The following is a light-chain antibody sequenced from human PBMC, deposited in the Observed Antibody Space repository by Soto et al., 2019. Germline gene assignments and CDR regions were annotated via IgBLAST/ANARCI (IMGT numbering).Light chain of an antibody. J-gene: IGLJ2*01. V-gene: IGLV1-44*01. Sequence: QSVLTQPPSASGTPGQRITISCSGSSSNIGSHTVNWHQQVPGTAPKLLIYSNNERPSGVPDRFSGSKSGTSASLAISGFQSGDEADYYCAAWADSLNGVIFGGGRRLTVL. CDR2: SNN. CDR3: AAWADSLNGVI. CDR1: SSNIGSHT.